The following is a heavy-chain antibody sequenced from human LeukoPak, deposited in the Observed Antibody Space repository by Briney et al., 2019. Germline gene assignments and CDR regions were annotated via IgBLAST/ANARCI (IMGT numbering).Heavy chain of an antibody. CDR2: INHSGST. J-gene: IGHJ5*02. D-gene: IGHD6-13*01. Sequence: KPSETLSLTCAVYGGSFSGYYWSWIRQPPGKGLEWIGEINHSGSTNYNPSLKSRVTISVDASKNQFSLKLSSVTAADTAVYYCARALSSSWYWFDPWGQGTLVTVSS. V-gene: IGHV4-34*01. CDR3: ARALSSSWYWFDP. CDR1: GGSFSGYY.